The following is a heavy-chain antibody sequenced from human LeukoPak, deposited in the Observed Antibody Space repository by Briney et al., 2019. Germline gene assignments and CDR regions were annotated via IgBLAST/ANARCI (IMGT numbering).Heavy chain of an antibody. CDR3: ARRIAVAGTTDY. J-gene: IGHJ4*02. CDR1: GYTFTGYY. Sequence: ASVKVSCKASGYTFTGYYMHWVRQAPGQGLEWMGWINPNSGGTSYAQKFQGRVTMTRDASISTAYMELSRLRSDDTAVYYCARRIAVAGTTDYWGQGTLVTVSS. V-gene: IGHV1-2*02. D-gene: IGHD6-19*01. CDR2: INPNSGGT.